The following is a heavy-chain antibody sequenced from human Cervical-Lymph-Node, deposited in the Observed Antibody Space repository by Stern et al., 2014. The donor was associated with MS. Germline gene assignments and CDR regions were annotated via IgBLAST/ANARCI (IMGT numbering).Heavy chain of an antibody. CDR1: GFTVSRDY. V-gene: IGHV3-53*01. D-gene: IGHD1-1*01. Sequence: EVQLVESGGGVIQPGGSLRLSCTASGFTVSRDYMTWVRQAPGKGLAWVSLRTNVGSNFYTDSVKGRFTISRDDSKNTVYLHMTSLRAEDTAMYYCARDTSSPERSDWWGQGTLVTVSS. CDR2: RTNVGSN. J-gene: IGHJ4*02. CDR3: ARDTSSPERSDW.